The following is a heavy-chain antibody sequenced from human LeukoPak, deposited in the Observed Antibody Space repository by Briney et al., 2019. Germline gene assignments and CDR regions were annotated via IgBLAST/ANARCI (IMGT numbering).Heavy chain of an antibody. CDR1: ALLATMKE. CDR2: ISGSAKTR. CDR3: GRREGYSFVN. Sequence: GGSLRPSSLPVALLATMKEMSCDRQAPGKGLEWVSGISGSAKTRYYADSMKGRLTISRDNVKNSLDLQMNNLRADDTAVSYCGRREGYSFVNWGQGTLVTVSS. D-gene: IGHD5-12*01. V-gene: IGHV3-48*03. J-gene: IGHJ4*02.